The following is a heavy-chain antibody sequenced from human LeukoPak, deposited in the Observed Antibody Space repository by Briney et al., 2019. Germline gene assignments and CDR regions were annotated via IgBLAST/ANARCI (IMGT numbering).Heavy chain of an antibody. J-gene: IGHJ4*02. V-gene: IGHV1-2*02. CDR3: AREYYYTSGSYYNRIDY. D-gene: IGHD3-10*01. CDR2: IYPNSGGT. CDR1: RYTFTGYY. Sequence: GSSLKASCKASRYTFTGYYIHCVRHAPEQRLQWMAWIYPNSGGTNYAQKFQGRVTMTRDTSISTAYMVLNRLRSDDTALYYCAREYYYTSGSYYNRIDYWGQGTLVTVSS.